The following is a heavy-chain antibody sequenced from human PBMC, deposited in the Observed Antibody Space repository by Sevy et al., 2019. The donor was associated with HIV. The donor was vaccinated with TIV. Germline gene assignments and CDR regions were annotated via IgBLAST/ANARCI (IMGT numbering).Heavy chain of an antibody. D-gene: IGHD3-16*01. CDR1: GFTFGDYA. CDR3: TRVRGTISPYYYYGMDV. J-gene: IGHJ6*02. V-gene: IGHV3-49*03. CDR2: IRSKTYGGTT. Sequence: GGSLRLSCTASGFTFGDYAMSWCRQAPGKGLEWVGFIRSKTYGGTTEYAASAKGRFTISREDSKGIAYLEMNSLKTEDTAVYYCTRVRGTISPYYYYGMDVWGQGTTVTVSS.